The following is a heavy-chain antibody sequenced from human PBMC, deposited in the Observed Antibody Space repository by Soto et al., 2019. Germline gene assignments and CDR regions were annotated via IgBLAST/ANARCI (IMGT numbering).Heavy chain of an antibody. Sequence: GGSLRLSCVASGFTFSGYGMSWVRQAPGKGLEWVSGISGSGSSTYYADSVKGRFAISRDNSKNTLYLQMNSLRAEDTAVYYCAQGPRQLEGDPWGQGTLVTVSS. J-gene: IGHJ5*02. CDR1: GFTFSGYG. D-gene: IGHD6-6*01. CDR2: ISGSGSST. V-gene: IGHV3-23*01. CDR3: AQGPRQLEGDP.